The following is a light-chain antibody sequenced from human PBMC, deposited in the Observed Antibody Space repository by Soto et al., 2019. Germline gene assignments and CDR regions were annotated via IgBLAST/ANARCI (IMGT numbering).Light chain of an antibody. CDR1: SGDIGTYNL. CDR3: CSYAGRSTVV. J-gene: IGLJ2*01. CDR2: EGN. V-gene: IGLV2-23*01. Sequence: HSALTPPASVSGSPGQSITISCTGTSGDIGTYNLVSWYQQHPVRPPKLIIFEGNKRPSGVSNRFSASKSGNTASLAISGLQAEDEADYHCCSYAGRSTVVCGGGTQLTVL.